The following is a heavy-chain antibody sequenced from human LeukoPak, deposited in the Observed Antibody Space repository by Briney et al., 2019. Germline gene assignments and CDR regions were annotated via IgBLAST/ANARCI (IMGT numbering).Heavy chain of an antibody. CDR2: IYSDGTIT. CDR3: ATTKIIRDHFHY. Sequence: PGGPQSLSCAASGFTFSGYWMHWVRQTPGRGLEWVSRIYSDGTITTYADSVKGRFNITRDNAKNRLYLEMNNVRAEDTAVYYCATTKIIRDHFHYWGQGTQVTVSS. V-gene: IGHV3-74*01. J-gene: IGHJ4*02. CDR1: GFTFSGYW. D-gene: IGHD3-10*01.